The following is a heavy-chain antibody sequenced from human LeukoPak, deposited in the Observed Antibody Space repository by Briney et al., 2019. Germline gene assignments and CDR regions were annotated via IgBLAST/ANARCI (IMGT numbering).Heavy chain of an antibody. D-gene: IGHD3-22*01. CDR2: IYSGGST. J-gene: IGHJ3*02. V-gene: IGHV3-66*01. Sequence: AGGSLRLSCVASGFTFSDHYMDWVRQAPGKGLEWVSVIYSGGSTYYADSVKGRFTISRDNSKNTLYLQMNSLRAEDTAVYYCARSTWYYYDSQSPMDNAFDIWGQGTMVTVSS. CDR1: GFTFSDHY. CDR3: ARSTWYYYDSQSPMDNAFDI.